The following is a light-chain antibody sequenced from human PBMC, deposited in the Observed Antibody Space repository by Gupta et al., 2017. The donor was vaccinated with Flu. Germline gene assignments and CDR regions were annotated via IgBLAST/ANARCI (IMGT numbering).Light chain of an antibody. CDR3: QQYGT. CDR1: QDISNY. J-gene: IGKJ4*01. Sequence: DIQMTQSPSSLSASVGDRVTITCQASQDISNYLNWYQQKPGKAPKLRIYEASNLETGVPSRFSGSGSVTDFTCPRRSVQTEDSETDYGQQYGTFGGGTKVEIK. V-gene: IGKV1-33*01. CDR2: EAS.